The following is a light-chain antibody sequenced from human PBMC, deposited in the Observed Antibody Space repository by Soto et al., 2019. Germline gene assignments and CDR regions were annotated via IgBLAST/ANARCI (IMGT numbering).Light chain of an antibody. CDR3: SSYVGARTYV. V-gene: IGLV2-14*01. CDR2: EVT. Sequence: QSALTQPASVSGSPGQSITISCTGTINDIGSYHYVAWYQHHPGKAPKLIIYEVTHRPSGVSNRFSGSKSGNTASLTISGLQAEDEADYYCSSYVGARTYVFGTGTKVTVL. CDR1: INDIGSYHY. J-gene: IGLJ1*01.